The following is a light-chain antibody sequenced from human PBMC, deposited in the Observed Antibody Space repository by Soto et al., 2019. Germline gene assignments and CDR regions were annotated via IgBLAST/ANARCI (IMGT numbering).Light chain of an antibody. CDR2: GAS. V-gene: IGKV3-20*01. J-gene: IGKJ1*01. CDR3: QCYGTLRT. CDR1: ESVSTY. Sequence: IVLTQSPATLSLSAGERATLACRATESVSTYLAWYQQKPGQPPSLLIYGASARATGTPDRFSGSGSGTDFTLTISRLEPEDFAVYYCQCYGTLRTFGQGTKVDIK.